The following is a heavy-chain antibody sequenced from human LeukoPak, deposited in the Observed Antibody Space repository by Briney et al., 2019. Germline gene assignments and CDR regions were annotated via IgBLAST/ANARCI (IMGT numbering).Heavy chain of an antibody. CDR2: INTGGSST. Sequence: GGSLRLSCAASGFTFSSYWMHWVRHAPGKGLVWVSRINTGGSSTSYADSVKGRFTISRDNAKNTLYLQMNSLRAEDTAVHYCASGSSTSCYDWGQGTLGTVSS. D-gene: IGHD2-2*01. CDR3: ASGSSTSCYD. CDR1: GFTFSSYW. J-gene: IGHJ4*02. V-gene: IGHV3-74*01.